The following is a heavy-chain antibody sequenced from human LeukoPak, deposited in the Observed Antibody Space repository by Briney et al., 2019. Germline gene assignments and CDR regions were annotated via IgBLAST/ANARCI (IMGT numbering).Heavy chain of an antibody. Sequence: SETLSLTCAVSGGSISSGGYSWSWIRQTPGRVLAWIGNIYYSGSTYYNPSLKSRVTISVDTSKNQFSLKLSSVTAADTAVYYCARDSESSSWYVADYWGQGTLVTVSS. CDR2: IYYSGST. CDR1: GGSISSGGYS. V-gene: IGHV4-30-4*07. CDR3: ARDSESSSWYVADY. D-gene: IGHD6-13*01. J-gene: IGHJ4*02.